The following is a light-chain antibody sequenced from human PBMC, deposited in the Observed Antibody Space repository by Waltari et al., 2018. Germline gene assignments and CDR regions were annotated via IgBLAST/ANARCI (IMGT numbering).Light chain of an antibody. V-gene: IGLV2-8*01. CDR2: DFN. CDR3: SSYVGADTAV. J-gene: IGLJ1*01. Sequence: QSALTQPPSASGSPGQSITIPCTGRARDTGAHDSLPWYQHHPGKAPKLLLYDFNRRPSGVPFRFSGSKSGNTASLTVSGLQTEDEADYYCSSYVGADTAVFGPGTKVTVL. CDR1: ARDTGAHDS.